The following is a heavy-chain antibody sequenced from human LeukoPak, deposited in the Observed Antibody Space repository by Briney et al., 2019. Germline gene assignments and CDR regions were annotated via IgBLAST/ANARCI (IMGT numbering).Heavy chain of an antibody. CDR3: AKDMYYYGSGSYEKFDP. D-gene: IGHD3-10*01. CDR2: ISYDGSNK. V-gene: IGHV3-30*04. J-gene: IGHJ5*02. CDR1: GFTFSSYA. Sequence: GRSLRLSCAASGFTFSSYAMHWVRQAPGKGLEWVAVISYDGSNKYYADSMKGRFTISRDNSKNTLYLQMNSLRAEDTAVYYCAKDMYYYGSGSYEKFDPWGQGTLVTVSS.